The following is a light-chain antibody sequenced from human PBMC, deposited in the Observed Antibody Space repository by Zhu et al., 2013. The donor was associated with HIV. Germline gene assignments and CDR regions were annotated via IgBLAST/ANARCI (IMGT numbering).Light chain of an antibody. CDR1: QSVDNNF. CDR2: GTS. V-gene: IGKV3-20*01. Sequence: DIVLTQSPGTLSLSPGERATLSCRASQSVDNNFLAWYQHKPGQAPRLLIYGTSSRATGIPDRFSGSGSGTDFTLSISRLDPEDFAVYYCQQNDSSSLTFGGGTTVEI. J-gene: IGKJ4*01. CDR3: QQNDSSSLT.